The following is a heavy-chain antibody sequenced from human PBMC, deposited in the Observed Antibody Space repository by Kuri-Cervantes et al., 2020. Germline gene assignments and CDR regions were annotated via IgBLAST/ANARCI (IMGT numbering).Heavy chain of an antibody. J-gene: IGHJ4*02. CDR2: IYWNDDK. CDR3: ARTKPHIAARATGPFDY. Sequence: SGPTLVKPTQTLTLTCTFSGFSLSTSGVGVGWIRQPPGKALEWLALIYWNDDKRYSPSLKSRLTITKDTSKNQVVLTMTNMDPVDTATYYCARTKPHIAARATGPFDYWGQGTLVTGSS. D-gene: IGHD6-6*01. CDR1: GFSLSTSGVG. V-gene: IGHV2-5*01.